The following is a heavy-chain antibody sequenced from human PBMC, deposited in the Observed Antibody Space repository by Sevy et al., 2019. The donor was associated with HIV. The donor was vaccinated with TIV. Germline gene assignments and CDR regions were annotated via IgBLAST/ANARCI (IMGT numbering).Heavy chain of an antibody. J-gene: IGHJ4*02. V-gene: IGHV3-23*01. D-gene: IGHD3-22*01. CDR1: GFTFSRYA. CDR2: IGGSGGSGEKT. CDR3: ARKYDSSGYFDY. Sequence: GGSLRLSCAASGFTFSRYAMNWVRQAPGKGLEWVSGIGGSGGSGEKTNYADSVKGRFTISRDDSKNSLYLQLNSLRAEDTATYYCARKYDSSGYFDYWSQGTLVTVSS.